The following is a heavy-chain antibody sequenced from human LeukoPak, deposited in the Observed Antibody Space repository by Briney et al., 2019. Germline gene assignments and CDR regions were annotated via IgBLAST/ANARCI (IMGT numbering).Heavy chain of an antibody. D-gene: IGHD6-13*01. CDR2: INHSGST. V-gene: IGHV4-34*01. Sequence: SETLSLTCAVYGGSFSGYYWSWIRQPPGKGLEWIGEINHSGSTNYNPSLKSRVTISVDTSKNQSSLKLSSVTAADTAVYYCARGGAAAGTSTGYFDYWGQGTLVTVSS. CDR3: ARGGAAAGTSTGYFDY. J-gene: IGHJ4*02. CDR1: GGSFSGYY.